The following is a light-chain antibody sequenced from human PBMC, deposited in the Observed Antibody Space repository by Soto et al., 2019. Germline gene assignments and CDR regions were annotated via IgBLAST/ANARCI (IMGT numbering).Light chain of an antibody. J-gene: IGKJ2*01. Sequence: EIVLTQSPDTLSLSPGERATLSCRASQSVGSSSLAWYQQKPGQAPRLLLYDASSRATDIPDRFSGSGSGTDFTLTISRLEPEDFAVYSCQHYGGSPPRYTFGQGTKLEIK. V-gene: IGKV3-20*01. CDR1: QSVGSSS. CDR2: DAS. CDR3: QHYGGSPPRYT.